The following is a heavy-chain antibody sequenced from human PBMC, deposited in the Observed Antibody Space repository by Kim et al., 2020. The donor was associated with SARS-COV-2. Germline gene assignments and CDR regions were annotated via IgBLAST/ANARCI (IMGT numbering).Heavy chain of an antibody. J-gene: IGHJ2*01. Sequence: ADSVKGRFTISRDNAKNSLYLQMTSLRAEDTAVYYCARAPFGVSYWYFDLWGRGTLVTVSS. V-gene: IGHV3-21*01. CDR3: ARAPFGVSYWYFDL. D-gene: IGHD3-10*01.